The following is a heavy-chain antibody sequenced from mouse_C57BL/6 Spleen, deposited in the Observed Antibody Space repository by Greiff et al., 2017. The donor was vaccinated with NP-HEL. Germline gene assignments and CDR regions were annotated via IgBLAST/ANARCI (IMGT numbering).Heavy chain of an antibody. CDR3: AITGTDYAMDY. CDR2: ISSGSSTI. V-gene: IGHV5-17*01. CDR1: GFTFSDYG. J-gene: IGHJ4*01. Sequence: EVNVVESGGGLVKPGGSLKLSCAASGFTFSDYGMHWVRQAPEKGLEWVAYISSGSSTIYYADTVKGRFTISRDNAKNTLFLQMTSLRSEDTAMYYCAITGTDYAMDYWGQGTSVTVSS. D-gene: IGHD4-1*01.